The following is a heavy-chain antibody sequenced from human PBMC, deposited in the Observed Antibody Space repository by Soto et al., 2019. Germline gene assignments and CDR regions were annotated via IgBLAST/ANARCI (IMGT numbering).Heavy chain of an antibody. CDR2: IYSGGGT. V-gene: IGHV3-53*01. CDR1: GFSVSSHY. CDR3: ARDCSGGSCYPALGA. J-gene: IGHJ5*02. Sequence: EVQLVESGGGLIQPGGSLRLTCAASGFSVSSHYMSWVRQAPGKGLEWVSFIYSGGGTYYAESVKGRCTISTDNYRNTLYLTMNSLTVDDTAFYYCARDCSGGSCYPALGAWGQGTLVPVSS. D-gene: IGHD2-15*01.